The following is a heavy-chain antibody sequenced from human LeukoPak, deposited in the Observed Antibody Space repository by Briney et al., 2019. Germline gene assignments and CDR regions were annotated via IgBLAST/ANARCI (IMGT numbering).Heavy chain of an antibody. J-gene: IGHJ4*02. D-gene: IGHD3-22*01. CDR2: INHSGSA. Sequence: SETLSLTCAVYGGSLSVYYWSWIRQTPGKGLEWIGEINHSGSAKYKPSLKSRVTISVTLSKNQFSLDLSSVTAADPGVYYCARGQPPYPAGRTYYAGGFYYYDNWGQRTLVTVSS. V-gene: IGHV4-34*01. CDR1: GGSLSVYY. CDR3: ARGQPPYPAGRTYYAGGFYYYDN.